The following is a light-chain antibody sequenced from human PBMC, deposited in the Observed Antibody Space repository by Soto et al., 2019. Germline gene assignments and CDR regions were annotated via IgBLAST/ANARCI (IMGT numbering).Light chain of an antibody. CDR3: LLNLGGLWV. CDR1: TGAVTTLNY. V-gene: IGLV7-43*01. J-gene: IGLJ3*02. CDR2: RTN. Sequence: QAVVTQEPSLTVSPGGTVTLTCASSTGAVTTLNYPNWFQQKPGQTPRPLVSRTNNKHSWTPVRFSGSLLGGKAALTLSGVQPEDEADYYCLLNLGGLWVFGGGTKLTVL.